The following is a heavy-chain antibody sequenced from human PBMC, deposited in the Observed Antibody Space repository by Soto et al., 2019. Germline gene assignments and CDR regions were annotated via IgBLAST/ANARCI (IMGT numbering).Heavy chain of an antibody. CDR2: ISGSSSSK. V-gene: IGHV3-48*01. J-gene: IGHJ4*02. CDR1: GFTFRRYS. CDR3: ASRDWMSCSGVDRYSALDF. Sequence: WGSLRLSCAVSGFTFRRYSMNWLRQAPGKGLEWVSYISGSSSSKDYADSVKGRFTISRDNAKNSLYLQMNSLRAEDTAVYYCASRDWMSCSGVDRYSALDFWGQGTLVTVSS. D-gene: IGHD2-15*01.